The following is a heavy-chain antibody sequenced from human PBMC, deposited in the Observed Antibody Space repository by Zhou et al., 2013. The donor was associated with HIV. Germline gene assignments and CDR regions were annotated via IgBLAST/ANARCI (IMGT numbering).Heavy chain of an antibody. CDR2: MNPNSGNA. J-gene: IGHJ6*02. V-gene: IGHV1-8*02. CDR1: GYTFTTYY. Sequence: QVQLVQSGAEMKKPGASVNISCKASGYTFTTYYIHWVRQAPGQGLEWMGWMNPNSGNAGYAQKFQGRVTMTRNTSISTAYMELSSLRSADTAVFYCARVVNYVGYYYYGMDVWGQGTTVTVSS. CDR3: ARVVNYVGYYYYGMDV. D-gene: IGHD4-4*01.